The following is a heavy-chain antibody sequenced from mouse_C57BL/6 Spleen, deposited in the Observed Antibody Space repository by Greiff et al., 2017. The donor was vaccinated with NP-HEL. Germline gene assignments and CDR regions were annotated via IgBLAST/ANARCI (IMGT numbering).Heavy chain of an antibody. J-gene: IGHJ4*01. Sequence: VQPVESGAELVKPGASVKISCKASGYAFSSYWMNWVKQRHGKGLEWIGQIYPGDGDTNYNGKFKGKATLTADKSSSTAYMQLSSLTSEDSAVYFCARWRRSFYAMDYWGQGTSVTVSS. CDR2: IYPGDGDT. CDR1: GYAFSSYW. V-gene: IGHV1-80*01. CDR3: ARWRRSFYAMDY. D-gene: IGHD1-1*01.